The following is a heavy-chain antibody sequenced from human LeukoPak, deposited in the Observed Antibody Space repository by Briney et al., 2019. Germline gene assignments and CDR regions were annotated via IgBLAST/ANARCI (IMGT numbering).Heavy chain of an antibody. D-gene: IGHD1-20*01. CDR3: AKWDWFYNWNPCPFCF. V-gene: IGHV3-23*01. J-gene: IGHJ1*01. CDR2: ISGNGGST. CDR1: GFTFSNYA. Sequence: PGGSLRLSCAASGFTFSNYAMTWVRQAPGKGLEWVAAISGNGGSTYYADSVKGRFTISRDNSRNTLYLQMDSLRAEDTALYFCAKWDWFYNWNPCPFCFWGQGSLVTVSS.